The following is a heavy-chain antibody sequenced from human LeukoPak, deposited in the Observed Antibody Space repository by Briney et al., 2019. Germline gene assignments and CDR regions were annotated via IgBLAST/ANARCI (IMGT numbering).Heavy chain of an antibody. J-gene: IGHJ4*02. CDR3: ARDRGSY. CDR2: ISYDGSNK. Sequence: GGSLRLSCAASGFTFSSYAMHWVRQPPGKGLEWVAVISYDGSNKYYADSVKGRFTISRDNSKNTLYLQMNSLRAEDTAVYYCARDRGSYWGQGTLVTVSS. D-gene: IGHD1-26*01. V-gene: IGHV3-30-3*01. CDR1: GFTFSSYA.